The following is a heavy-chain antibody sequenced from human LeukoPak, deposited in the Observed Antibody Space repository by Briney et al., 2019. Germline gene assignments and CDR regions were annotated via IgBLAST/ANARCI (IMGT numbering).Heavy chain of an antibody. D-gene: IGHD2/OR15-2a*01. Sequence: ASVKVSCKASGYTFTDYYMHWVRHPPGQGLELMGWINPNSGGTNYAQKFQGRVTMTRDTSITTAYMELNRLTSDDTAVYYCARATNSPYFDYWGQGTLVTVSS. CDR3: ARATNSPYFDY. CDR1: GYTFTDYY. V-gene: IGHV1-2*02. J-gene: IGHJ4*02. CDR2: INPNSGGT.